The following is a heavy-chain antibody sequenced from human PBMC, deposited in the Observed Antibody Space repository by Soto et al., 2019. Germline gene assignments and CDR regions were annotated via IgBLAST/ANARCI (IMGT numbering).Heavy chain of an antibody. Sequence: SETLSLTCTVSGGSISSYYWSWFRQSPGKRMEWIGYVHYSGSSNYNPSLKSRVTISLDTSKNQFSLKPRSVTAADTAVYYCGRYYYDSSGYFWSLDYWGQGTLVTVSS. J-gene: IGHJ4*02. CDR2: VHYSGSS. V-gene: IGHV4-59*08. CDR3: GRYYYDSSGYFWSLDY. D-gene: IGHD3-22*01. CDR1: GGSISSYY.